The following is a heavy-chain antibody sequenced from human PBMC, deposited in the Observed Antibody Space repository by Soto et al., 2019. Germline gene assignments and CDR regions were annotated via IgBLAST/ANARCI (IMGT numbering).Heavy chain of an antibody. CDR3: ARDKRITIFGVIIEGDPTDYYGMDV. Sequence: SETLSLTCTVSGGSISRGDYYWSWIRQPPGKGLEWIGYIYYSGSTYYNPSLKSRVTISVDTSKNQFSLKLSSVTAADTAVYYCARDKRITIFGVIIEGDPTDYYGMDVWGQGATVTV. CDR2: IYYSGST. V-gene: IGHV4-30-4*01. J-gene: IGHJ6*02. CDR1: GGSISRGDYY. D-gene: IGHD3-3*01.